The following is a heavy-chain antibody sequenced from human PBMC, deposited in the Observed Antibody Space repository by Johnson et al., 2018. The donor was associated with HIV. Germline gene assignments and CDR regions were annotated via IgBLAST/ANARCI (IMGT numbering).Heavy chain of an antibody. CDR2: ISSSGSTR. CDR1: GFTFSDYY. J-gene: IGHJ3*02. V-gene: IGHV3-11*04. Sequence: QVQLVESGGGLVKPGGSLRLSCAASGFTFSDYYMSWIRQAPGKGLEWVSYISSSGSTRYYADSVKGRFTISTDNAKNSLYLQMHSLRAEDTALFYCARGGGDCGGDCFLGAFDIWGQGTMVTVSS. CDR3: ARGGGDCGGDCFLGAFDI. D-gene: IGHD2-21*01.